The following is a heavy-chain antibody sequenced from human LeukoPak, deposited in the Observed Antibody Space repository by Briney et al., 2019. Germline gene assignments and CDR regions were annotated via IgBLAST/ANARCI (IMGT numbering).Heavy chain of an antibody. J-gene: IGHJ4*02. D-gene: IGHD2-2*02. V-gene: IGHV3-30*02. CDR3: AKSRYCSSTSCYIFDY. Sequence: GGSLRLSCAASGFTFSSNYMSWVRQAPGKGLEWVAFLRFDGNYEYYTESVKGRFTISRDNSKNTLNLQMNSLRAEDTAVYYCAKSRYCSSTSCYIFDYWGQGTLVTVSS. CDR1: GFTFSSNY. CDR2: LRFDGNYE.